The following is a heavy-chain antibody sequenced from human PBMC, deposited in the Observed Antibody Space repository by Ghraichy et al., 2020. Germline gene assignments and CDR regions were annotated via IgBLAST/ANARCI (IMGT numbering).Heavy chain of an antibody. CDR1: GGSISSYY. CDR2: IYYSGST. Sequence: SETLSLTCTVSGGSISSYYWSWIRQPPGKGLEWIGYIYYSGSTNYNPSLKSRVTISVDTSKNQFSLKLSSVTAADTAVYYCARRGTGTTFFDYWGQGTLVTVSS. CDR3: ARRGTGTTFFDY. D-gene: IGHD1-7*01. V-gene: IGHV4-59*01. J-gene: IGHJ4*02.